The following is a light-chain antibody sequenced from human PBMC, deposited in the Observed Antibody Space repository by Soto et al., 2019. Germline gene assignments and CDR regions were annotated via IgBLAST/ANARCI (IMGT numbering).Light chain of an antibody. CDR1: QSIRSY. Sequence: DIQMTQSPSSLSASVGDRVTITCRASQSIRSYLNWYQRKPGKAPNLLIYAASSLQSGVPSRFSGSGSVTDVTLTISSLQPEDFATYYCQQSYSTPPTFGQGTRLEIK. V-gene: IGKV1-39*01. J-gene: IGKJ5*01. CDR3: QQSYSTPPT. CDR2: AAS.